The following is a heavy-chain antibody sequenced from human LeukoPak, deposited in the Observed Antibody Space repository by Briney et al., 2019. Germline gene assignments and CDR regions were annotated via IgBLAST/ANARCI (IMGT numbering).Heavy chain of an antibody. J-gene: IGHJ4*02. CDR2: ISSSSSYI. CDR1: GFTFSSYS. Sequence: GGSLRLSCAASGFTFSSYSMNWVRQAPGKGLEWVSPISSSSSYIYYADSVKGRFTISRDNAKNSLYLQMNSLRAEDTAVYYCAKLLAGTTEPGSDYWGQGTLVTVSS. CDR3: AKLLAGTTEPGSDY. V-gene: IGHV3-21*04. D-gene: IGHD1-7*01.